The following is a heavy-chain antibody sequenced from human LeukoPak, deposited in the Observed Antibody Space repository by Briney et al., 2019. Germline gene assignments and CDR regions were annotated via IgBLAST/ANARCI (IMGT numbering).Heavy chain of an antibody. CDR3: ARDQLELNNYYYYYMDV. D-gene: IGHD1-1*01. CDR1: GGSISSYY. V-gene: IGHV4-59*01. CDR2: IYDSGST. Sequence: PSETLSLACTVSGGSISSYYWSWIRQPPGKGLEWIGYIYDSGSTDYNPSLKSRVTISVDTSKNQFSLKLNSVTAADTAVYYCARDQLELNNYYYYYMDVWGKGTTVTVSS. J-gene: IGHJ6*03.